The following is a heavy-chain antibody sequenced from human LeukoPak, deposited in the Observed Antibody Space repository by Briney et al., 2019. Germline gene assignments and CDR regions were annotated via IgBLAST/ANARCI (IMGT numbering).Heavy chain of an antibody. Sequence: SETLSLTCAVYGGSFSGYYWSWIRQPPGRGLEWIGEINHSGSTNYNPSLKSRVTISVDTSKNQFSLKLSSVTAADTAVYYCARIDRTYYDFWSDAKGDTPFDYWGQGTLVTVSS. CDR3: ARIDRTYYDFWSDAKGDTPFDY. D-gene: IGHD3-3*01. V-gene: IGHV4-34*01. J-gene: IGHJ4*02. CDR1: GGSFSGYY. CDR2: INHSGST.